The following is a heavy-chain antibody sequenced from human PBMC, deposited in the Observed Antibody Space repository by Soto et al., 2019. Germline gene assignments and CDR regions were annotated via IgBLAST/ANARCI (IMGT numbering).Heavy chain of an antibody. V-gene: IGHV1-69*01. D-gene: IGHD3-10*01. CDR2: IIPIFGTA. J-gene: IGHJ6*02. CDR1: GGTFSSYA. Sequence: QVQLVQSGAEVKKPGSSVKVSCKASGGTFSSYAISWVRQAPGQGLEWMGGIIPIFGTANYAQKFQGRVTITADESTSTAYMELSSLRSEYTAVYYCARFGELPPPYYYYGMDVWGQGTTVTVSS. CDR3: ARFGELPPPYYYYGMDV.